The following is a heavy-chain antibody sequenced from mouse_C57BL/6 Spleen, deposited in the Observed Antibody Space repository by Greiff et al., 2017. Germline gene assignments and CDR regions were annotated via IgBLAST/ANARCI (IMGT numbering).Heavy chain of an antibody. Sequence: VQLQQSGPELVKPGASVKMSCKASGYTFTDYYMHWVKQSPGKSLEWIGYINPNNGGTSYNQKFKGKATLTVNKSSSTAYMELRSLTSEDSAVYYSARLEDYDGSSCDCGYFDDWGKGTTVTVSS. D-gene: IGHD1-1*01. CDR3: ARLEDYDGSSCDCGYFDD. V-gene: IGHV1-22*01. CDR2: INPNNGGT. J-gene: IGHJ1*03. CDR1: GYTFTDYY.